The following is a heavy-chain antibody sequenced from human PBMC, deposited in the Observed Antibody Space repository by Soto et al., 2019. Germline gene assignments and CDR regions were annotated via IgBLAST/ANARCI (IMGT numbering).Heavy chain of an antibody. Sequence: PSETLSLTCSVSGGSISSYYVSWIRQSAGKGLEWIGRIDTSGTTNYNPSLKSRVTMSVDASKSQFSLNLSSVTAADTAVYYCARDAYLGSGSYAYWGQGTLVTVSS. CDR3: ARDAYLGSGSYAY. CDR2: IDTSGTT. D-gene: IGHD3-10*01. V-gene: IGHV4-4*07. CDR1: GGSISSYY. J-gene: IGHJ4*02.